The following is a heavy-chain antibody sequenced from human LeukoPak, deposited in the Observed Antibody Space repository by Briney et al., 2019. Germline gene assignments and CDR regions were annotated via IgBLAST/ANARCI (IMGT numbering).Heavy chain of an antibody. CDR3: AKITTLDY. Sequence: SETLSLTCSVSGYSITSGDYWGWIRQPPGKGLEWIGTIYHNGSTSYNPSLKSRVTISVDTSKHQFSLRLNSVMAADTAIYYCAKITTLDYWGQGTLVTVSP. CDR1: GYSITSGDY. J-gene: IGHJ4*02. CDR2: IYHNGST. V-gene: IGHV4-38-2*02. D-gene: IGHD1-1*01.